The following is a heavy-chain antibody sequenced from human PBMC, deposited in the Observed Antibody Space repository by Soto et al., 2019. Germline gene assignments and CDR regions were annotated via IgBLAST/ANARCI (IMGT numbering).Heavy chain of an antibody. CDR2: IDPSDSQT. CDR3: ARHDAITMVRGVIITGDFEI. D-gene: IGHD3-10*01. V-gene: IGHV5-10-1*01. Sequence: GSLKISCKGSGYSFAGYWITWVRQKPGKGLEWMGRIDPSDSQTYYSPSFRGHVTISATKSITTVFLQWSSLKASDTAMYYCARHDAITMVRGVIITGDFEIWGQVTMVTVSS. CDR1: GYSFAGYW. J-gene: IGHJ3*02.